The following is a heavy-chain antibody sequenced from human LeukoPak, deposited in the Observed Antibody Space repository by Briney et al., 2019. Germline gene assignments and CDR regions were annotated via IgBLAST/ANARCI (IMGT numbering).Heavy chain of an antibody. J-gene: IGHJ6*03. CDR2: NIPIFGTA. CDR3: ARIVTIKWGYMDV. D-gene: IGHD7-27*01. Sequence: GSSVKVSCKASGGTFSSYAISWVRQAPGQGLEWMGGNIPIFGTANYAQKLQGRVTMTTDTSTSTAYMELRSLRSDDTAVYYCARIVTIKWGYMDVWGKGTTVTISS. V-gene: IGHV1-69*05. CDR1: GGTFSSYA.